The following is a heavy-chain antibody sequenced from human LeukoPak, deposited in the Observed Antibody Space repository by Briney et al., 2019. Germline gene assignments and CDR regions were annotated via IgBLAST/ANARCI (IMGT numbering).Heavy chain of an antibody. CDR3: AREQGYSYGYYFDY. Sequence: GGSLRLSCAASGFTFSSYAMHWVRQAPGKGLEWVAVISYDGSNKYYADSVKGRFTISRDNSKNTLYLQTNSLRAEDTAVYYCAREQGYSYGYYFDYWGQGTLVAVSS. D-gene: IGHD5-18*01. J-gene: IGHJ4*02. CDR1: GFTFSSYA. CDR2: ISYDGSNK. V-gene: IGHV3-30*04.